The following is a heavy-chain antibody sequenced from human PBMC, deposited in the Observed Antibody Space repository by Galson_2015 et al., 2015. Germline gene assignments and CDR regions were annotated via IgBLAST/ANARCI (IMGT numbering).Heavy chain of an antibody. CDR1: GGSISSSSYY. J-gene: IGHJ6*02. CDR2: IYYSGST. D-gene: IGHD6-6*01. V-gene: IGHV4-39*01. CDR3: ARRKSGQNIAARSGGYYGMDV. Sequence: ETLSLTCTVSGGSISSSSYYWGWIRQPPGKGLEWIGSIYYSGSTYYNPSLKSRVTISVDTSKNQFSLKLSSVTAADTAVYYCARRKSGQNIAARSGGYYGMDVWGQGTTVTVSS.